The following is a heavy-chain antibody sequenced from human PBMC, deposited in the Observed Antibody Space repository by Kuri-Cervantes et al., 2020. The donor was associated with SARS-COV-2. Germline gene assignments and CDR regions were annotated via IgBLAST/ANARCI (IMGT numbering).Heavy chain of an antibody. CDR3: ARASVRGIIITYHSYGMDV. Sequence: ASVKVSCKASGYTFTGYYMHWVRQAPGQGLEWMGWINPNSGGTNYAQKFQGWVTMTRDTSISTVYIELSRLRSDDTAVYYCARASVRGIIITYHSYGMDVWGQGTTVTVSS. D-gene: IGHD3-10*01. CDR2: INPNSGGT. J-gene: IGHJ6*02. CDR1: GYTFTGYY. V-gene: IGHV1-2*04.